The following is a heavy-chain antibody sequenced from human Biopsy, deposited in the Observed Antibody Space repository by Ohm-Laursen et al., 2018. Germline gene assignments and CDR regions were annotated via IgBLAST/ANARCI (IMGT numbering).Heavy chain of an antibody. J-gene: IGHJ4*01. CDR1: GFTFSDHG. CDR2: TWDDGSHQ. D-gene: IGHD3-10*01. Sequence: SLRLSCAASGFTFSDHGMHWVRQAPDKGLEWVALTWDDGSHQYYAGSVKGRVIISRDNSKNSLYLHINTLTVEDTAVYYCLTDRLDVITRVREVMTDWGQGTLVIVSS. V-gene: IGHV3-33*01. CDR3: LTDRLDVITRVREVMTD.